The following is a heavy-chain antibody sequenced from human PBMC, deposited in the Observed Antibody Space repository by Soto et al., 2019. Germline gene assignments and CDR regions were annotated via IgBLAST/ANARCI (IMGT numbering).Heavy chain of an antibody. V-gene: IGHV3-7*05. CDR3: AREGLSYYYYGMDV. J-gene: IGHJ6*02. CDR2: IKQDGSEK. Sequence: GGSLRLSCAASGFTFSSYWMSWVRQAPGKGLEWVANIKQDGSEKYYVDSVKGRFTISRDNAKNSLYLQMNSLRAEDTAVYYCAREGLSYYYYGMDVWGQGTTVTVSS. CDR1: GFTFSSYW.